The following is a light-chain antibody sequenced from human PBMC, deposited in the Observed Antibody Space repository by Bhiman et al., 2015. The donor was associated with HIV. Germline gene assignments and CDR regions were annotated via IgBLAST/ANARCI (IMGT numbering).Light chain of an antibody. CDR3: QAWDSSTVV. CDR1: KLGDKY. Sequence: GSVAPGQTASITCSGDKLGDKYAYWYQQKPGQSPVLVIYQDNKRPSGIPERFSGSNSGNTATLTISGTQAMDEADYYCQAWDSSTVVFGGGTKLTVL. CDR2: QDN. J-gene: IGLJ2*01. V-gene: IGLV3-1*01.